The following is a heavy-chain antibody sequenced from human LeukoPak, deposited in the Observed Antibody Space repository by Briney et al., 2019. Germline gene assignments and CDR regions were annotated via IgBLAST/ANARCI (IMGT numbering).Heavy chain of an antibody. J-gene: IGHJ4*02. CDR1: GFTFSSHA. V-gene: IGHV3-23*01. D-gene: IGHD6-19*01. Sequence: GGSLRLSCAASGFTFSSHAMSWVRQAPGKGLEWVSAISGSGVSTYYADSVKGRFTISRDNPKSTLYLQMNSLRAEDTAVYYCAKAIAGYSSGWYDYWGQGTLVTVSS. CDR3: AKAIAGYSSGWYDY. CDR2: ISGSGVST.